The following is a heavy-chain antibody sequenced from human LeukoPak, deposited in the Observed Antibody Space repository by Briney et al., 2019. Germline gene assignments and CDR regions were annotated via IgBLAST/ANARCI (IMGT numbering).Heavy chain of an antibody. Sequence: PGRSLRLSCAASGFTFSSYGMHWVRQAPGKGLEWVAVISYDGSNKYYADSVKGRFTISRDNSKNTLYLQMNSLRAEDTAVYYCAKDDLVYCGGDCPNWMKTGGGVDYWGQGTLVTVSS. D-gene: IGHD2-21*02. J-gene: IGHJ4*02. CDR2: ISYDGSNK. CDR1: GFTFSSYG. V-gene: IGHV3-30*18. CDR3: AKDDLVYCGGDCPNWMKTGGGVDY.